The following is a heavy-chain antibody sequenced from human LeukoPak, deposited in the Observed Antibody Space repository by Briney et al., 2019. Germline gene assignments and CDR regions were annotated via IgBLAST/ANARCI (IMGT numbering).Heavy chain of an antibody. Sequence: SETLSLTCTVSGGSISSYYWSWIRQPPGKGLEWIGYIYYSGSTNYNPSLKSRVTISVDTSKNQFSLRLSSVTAADTAVYYCARGSGWYYSMDVWGQGTLVTVSS. CDR3: ARGSGWYYSMDV. CDR2: IYYSGST. CDR1: GGSISSYY. D-gene: IGHD6-19*01. V-gene: IGHV4-59*01. J-gene: IGHJ4*02.